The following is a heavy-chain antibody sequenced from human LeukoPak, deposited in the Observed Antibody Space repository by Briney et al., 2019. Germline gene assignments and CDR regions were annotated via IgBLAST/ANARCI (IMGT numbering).Heavy chain of an antibody. Sequence: PSGTLSLTCAVSGGSISSNNWWSWVRQPPEKGLEWIGEIFHSGGTNYNPSLKSRVTISVDKPKNQFSLKLSSVTAADTAVYYCARPIRNWGQGTLVIVSS. CDR2: IFHSGGT. J-gene: IGHJ4*02. CDR3: ARPIRN. V-gene: IGHV4-4*02. CDR1: GGSISSNNW.